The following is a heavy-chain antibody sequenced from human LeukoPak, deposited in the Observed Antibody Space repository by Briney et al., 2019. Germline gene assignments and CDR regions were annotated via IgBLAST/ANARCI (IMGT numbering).Heavy chain of an antibody. CDR3: AREDYDSSGYRGIDY. J-gene: IGHJ4*02. CDR1: GFTFSSYE. V-gene: IGHV3-48*03. D-gene: IGHD3-22*01. CDR2: ISSSGSTI. Sequence: GGSLRLSCAASGFTFSSYEMNWVRQAPGKGLEWVSYISSSGSTIYYADSVKGRVTISRDNAKNTLYLHMNSLRAEDTAAYYCAREDYDSSGYRGIDYWGQGTLVTVSS.